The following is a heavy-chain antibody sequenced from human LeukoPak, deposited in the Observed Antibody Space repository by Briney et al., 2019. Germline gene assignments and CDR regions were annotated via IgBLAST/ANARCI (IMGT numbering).Heavy chain of an antibody. V-gene: IGHV3-23*01. D-gene: IGHD5-18*01. CDR1: GFTFSSYA. CDR2: ISGSGGST. CDR3: ATYRQVMLPFES. J-gene: IGHJ4*02. Sequence: TGGSLRLSCAASGFTFSSYAMSWVRQAPGKGLEWVSAISGSGGSTYYADSVKGRFTISRDNSKNTLFLQMNSLRAEDTAIYYCATYRQVMLPFESWGRGTLVTVSS.